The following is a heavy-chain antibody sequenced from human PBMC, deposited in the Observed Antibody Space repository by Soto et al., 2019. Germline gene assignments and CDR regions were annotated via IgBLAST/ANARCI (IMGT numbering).Heavy chain of an antibody. CDR2: IYYSGST. V-gene: IGHV4-31*03. J-gene: IGHJ4*02. Sequence: QVQLQESGPGLVKPSQTLSLTCTVSGGSISSGNYYWSWIRQHPGKGLEWIGYIYYSGSTYYNPSLKLRVTLSVDTSKNQLSLKLSSVTAADTAVYYCARSLGVSSLDYWGQGTLVTVSS. CDR1: GGSISSGNYY. CDR3: ARSLGVSSLDY. D-gene: IGHD3-16*01.